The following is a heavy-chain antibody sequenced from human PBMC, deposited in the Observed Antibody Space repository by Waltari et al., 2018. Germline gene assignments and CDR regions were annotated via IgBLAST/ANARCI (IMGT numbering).Heavy chain of an antibody. CDR2: ISSSSSYI. D-gene: IGHD3-10*01. Sequence: EVQLVESGGGLVKPGGSLRLSCAASGFTFSSYSMTWVRQAPGKGLEWVSSISSSSSYIYYADSVKGRFTISRDNAKNSLYLQMNSLRAEDTAVYYCARDMVQGVTALYYYYGMDVWGQGTTVTVSS. J-gene: IGHJ6*02. CDR1: GFTFSSYS. CDR3: ARDMVQGVTALYYYYGMDV. V-gene: IGHV3-21*01.